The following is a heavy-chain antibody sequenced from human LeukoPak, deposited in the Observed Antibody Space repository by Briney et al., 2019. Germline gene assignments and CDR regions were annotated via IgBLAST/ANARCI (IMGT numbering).Heavy chain of an antibody. CDR1: GGSISSSSYY. J-gene: IGHJ4*02. D-gene: IGHD6-19*01. CDR3: ARDSSGWYETPYYFDY. CDR2: IYYSGST. Sequence: PSETLSLTCTVSGGSISSSSYYWGWIRQPPGKGLEWIGSIYYSGSTYYNPSLKSRVTISVDTSKNQFSLKLSSVTAADTAVYYCARDSSGWYETPYYFDYWGQGTLVTVSS. V-gene: IGHV4-39*07.